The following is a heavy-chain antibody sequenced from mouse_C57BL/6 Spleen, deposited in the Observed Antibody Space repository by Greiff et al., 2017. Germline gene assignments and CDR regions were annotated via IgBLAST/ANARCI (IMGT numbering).Heavy chain of an antibody. CDR3: ARPYGYDGGFAY. V-gene: IGHV1-50*01. J-gene: IGHJ3*01. D-gene: IGHD2-2*01. Sequence: QVQLQQPGAELVKPGASVKLSCEASGYTFTSYWMQWVKQRPGQGLEWIGEIDPSDSYTNYNQKFKGKATLTVDTSSSTSYMHLSSLTSEDASVYYCARPYGYDGGFAYWGQGTLVTVSA. CDR2: IDPSDSYT. CDR1: GYTFTSYW.